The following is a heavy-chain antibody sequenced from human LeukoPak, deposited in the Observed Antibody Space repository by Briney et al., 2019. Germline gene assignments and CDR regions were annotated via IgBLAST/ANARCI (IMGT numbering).Heavy chain of an antibody. J-gene: IGHJ5*02. CDR3: ARHPPSRYCSSTSCYPRFDP. CDR1: GYSISSGYY. Sequence: SEPLSLTCAVSGYSISSGYYWGWIRQPPGKGLEWIGSIYHRGSTYYNPSLKSRVTISVDTSKNPFSLKVSSVTAADTAVYYCARHPPSRYCSSTSCYPRFDPWGQGTLVTVSS. D-gene: IGHD2-2*01. CDR2: IYHRGST. V-gene: IGHV4-38-2*01.